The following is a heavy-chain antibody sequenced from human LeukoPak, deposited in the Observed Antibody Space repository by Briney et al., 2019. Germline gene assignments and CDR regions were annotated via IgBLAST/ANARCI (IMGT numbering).Heavy chain of an antibody. J-gene: IGHJ6*02. D-gene: IGHD2-21*01. CDR3: ARYSHELDLDYYYGMDV. CDR2: IIPIFGTA. V-gene: IGHV1-69*13. CDR1: GYTLTELS. Sequence: ASVKVSCKVSGYTLTELSMHWVRQAPGQGLEWMGGIIPIFGTANYAQKFQGRVTITADESTSTAYMELSSLRSEDTAVYYCARYSHELDLDYYYGMDVWGQGTTVTVSS.